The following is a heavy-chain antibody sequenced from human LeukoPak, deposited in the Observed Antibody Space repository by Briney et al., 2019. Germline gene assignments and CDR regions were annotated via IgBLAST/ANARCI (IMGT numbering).Heavy chain of an antibody. J-gene: IGHJ4*02. CDR3: ARVDTAMVTIDY. D-gene: IGHD5-18*01. CDR1: GYKFIDFG. V-gene: IGHV1-18*01. CDR2: ISGYNGKT. Sequence: GASVKVSCKASGYKFIDFGITWVRQAPGQGLEWMGWISGYNGKTNYAQKFQGRVTMTTDTSTNTVYLELRSLRSDDTAVYYCARVDTAMVTIDYWGQGTLVTVSS.